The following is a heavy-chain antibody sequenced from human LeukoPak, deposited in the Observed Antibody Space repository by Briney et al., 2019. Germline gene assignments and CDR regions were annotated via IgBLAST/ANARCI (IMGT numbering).Heavy chain of an antibody. CDR2: IYTSGST. D-gene: IGHD3-22*01. CDR3: ARDRGKYYYDSSGYYPFDY. J-gene: IGHJ4*02. V-gene: IGHV4-61*02. Sequence: SETLSLTCTVSGGSISSGSYYWSWIRQPAGKGLEWIGRIYTSGSTNYNPSLKSRVTISVDTSKNQFSLKLSSVTAAGTAVYYCARDRGKYYYDSSGYYPFDYWGQGTLVTVSS. CDR1: GGSISSGSYY.